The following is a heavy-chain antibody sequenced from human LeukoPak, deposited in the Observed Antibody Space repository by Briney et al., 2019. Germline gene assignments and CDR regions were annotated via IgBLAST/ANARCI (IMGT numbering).Heavy chain of an antibody. CDR3: GILRCESAMQTEPHVIHVNP. CDR1: GHLKQRCH. D-gene: IGHD2-2*01. J-gene: IGHJ5*02. Sequence: PSETLSLTCTVWGHLKQRCHERGPRQPAGKGLEWIGRIYTSGSTNYHPSLKSRVTMSVDTSKNQFSLQLGSVNAADTAVDYCGILRCESAMQTEPHVIHVNPWGQGTLVTVSS. CDR2: IYTSGST. V-gene: IGHV4-4*07.